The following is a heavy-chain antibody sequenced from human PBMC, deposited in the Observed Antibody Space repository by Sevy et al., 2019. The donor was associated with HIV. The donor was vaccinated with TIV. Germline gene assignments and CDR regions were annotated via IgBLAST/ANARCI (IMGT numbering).Heavy chain of an antibody. J-gene: IGHJ6*02. CDR3: ARALIQLWFYGMDV. D-gene: IGHD5-18*01. CDR1: GFTFSSYA. CDR2: ISYDGSNK. V-gene: IGHV3-30-3*01. Sequence: GGSLRLSCAASGFTFSSYAMHWVRQAPGKGLEWVAVISYDGSNKYYADSVKGRFTISRDNSKNMLYLQMNSLRAEDTAVYYCARALIQLWFYGMDVWGQGTTVTVSS.